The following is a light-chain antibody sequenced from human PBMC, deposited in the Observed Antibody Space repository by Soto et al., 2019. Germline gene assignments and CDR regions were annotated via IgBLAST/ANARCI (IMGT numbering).Light chain of an antibody. CDR2: DAS. J-gene: IGKJ1*01. Sequence: DIQMTQSPSSLSASLGDRVTITCRASQSISSWLAWYQQKPGKAPTLLIYDASSLESGVPSRFSGSGSGTEFTLTISSLQPDDFATYYCQQYKSYWTFYHGTQV. CDR1: QSISSW. V-gene: IGKV1-5*01. CDR3: QQYKSYWT.